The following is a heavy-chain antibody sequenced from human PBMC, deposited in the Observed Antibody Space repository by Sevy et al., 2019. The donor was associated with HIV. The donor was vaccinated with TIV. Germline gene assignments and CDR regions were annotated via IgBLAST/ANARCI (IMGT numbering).Heavy chain of an antibody. D-gene: IGHD3-9*01. CDR3: ARAGGAFYDILTGYYKRSGGNDY. CDR2: IKQDGSEK. J-gene: IGHJ4*02. CDR1: GFTFSSYW. V-gene: IGHV3-7*01. Sequence: GGSLRLSCATSGFTFSSYWMSWVRQAPGKGLEWVANIKQDGSEKYYVDSVKGRFTISRDNAKNSLYLQMNSLRAEDTAVYYCARAGGAFYDILTGYYKRSGGNDYWGQGTLVTVSS.